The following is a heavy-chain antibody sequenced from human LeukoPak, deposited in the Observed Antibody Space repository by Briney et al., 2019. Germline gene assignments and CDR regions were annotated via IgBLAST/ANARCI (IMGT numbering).Heavy chain of an antibody. CDR2: IYHSGST. J-gene: IGHJ3*02. CDR1: GGSISSGGYY. D-gene: IGHD3-10*01. CDR3: ASYTMQGAFDI. Sequence: SETLSLTCTVSGGSISSGGYYWSWIRQPPGKGLEWIGYIYHSGSTYYNPSLKSRVTISVDRSKNQFSLKLSSVTAADTAVYYCASYTMQGAFDIWGQGTMVTVSS. V-gene: IGHV4-30-2*02.